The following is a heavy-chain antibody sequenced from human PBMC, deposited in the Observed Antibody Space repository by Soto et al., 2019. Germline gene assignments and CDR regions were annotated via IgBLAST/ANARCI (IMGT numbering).Heavy chain of an antibody. CDR1: AVTFSSYS. J-gene: IGHJ5*02. CDR2: ISSSSSTI. V-gene: IGHV3-48*01. D-gene: IGHD2-15*01. CDR3: ARGWEWYCLTA. Sequence: GGSLRLSCAASAVTFSSYSMNWVRQAPGKGLEWVSYISSSSSTIYYADSVKGRFTISRDNAKNSLYLQMNSLRAEDTAVYYCARGWEWYCLTAWGQGTLVPVSS.